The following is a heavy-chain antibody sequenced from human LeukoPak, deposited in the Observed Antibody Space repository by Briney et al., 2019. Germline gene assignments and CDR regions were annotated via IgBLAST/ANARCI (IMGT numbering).Heavy chain of an antibody. CDR3: AKVTAWYSSSWYLAY. J-gene: IGHJ4*02. D-gene: IGHD6-13*01. Sequence: GGSLRLSCAASGFTFSSHAMSWVRQAPGKGLEWVSSICSSGATFYAVSVKGRFTSSRDNSNNTLFLQMNSLRAEDTALYFCAKVTAWYSSSWYLAYWGQGTLVTVSS. V-gene: IGHV3-23*01. CDR1: GFTFSSHA. CDR2: ICSSGAT.